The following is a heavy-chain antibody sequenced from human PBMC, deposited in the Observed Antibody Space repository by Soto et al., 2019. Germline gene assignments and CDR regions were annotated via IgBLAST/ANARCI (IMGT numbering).Heavy chain of an antibody. CDR2: IYYSGST. J-gene: IGHJ4*02. Sequence: SETLSLTCTVSGGSISSSSYYWGWIRQPPGKGLEWIGSIYYSGSTYYNPSLKSRVTISVDTSKNQFSLKLSSVTAADTAVYYCARHGLAARFFVLTDFDDWGQGTLVSVSS. D-gene: IGHD6-6*01. CDR3: ARHGLAARFFVLTDFDD. CDR1: GGSISSSSYY. V-gene: IGHV4-39*01.